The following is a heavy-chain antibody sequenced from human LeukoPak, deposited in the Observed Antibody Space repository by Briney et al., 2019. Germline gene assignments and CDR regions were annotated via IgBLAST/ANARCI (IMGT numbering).Heavy chain of an antibody. V-gene: IGHV1-24*01. Sequence: ASVKVSCKVSGYTLTELSMHWVRQAPGKGLEWMGGFDPEDGETIYAQKFQGRVTMTEDTSTDTAYMELSSLRSEDTAVYYCATGYYYGSRIDAFDIWGQGTMVTVSS. D-gene: IGHD3-10*01. CDR1: GYTLTELS. CDR3: ATGYYYGSRIDAFDI. CDR2: FDPEDGET. J-gene: IGHJ3*02.